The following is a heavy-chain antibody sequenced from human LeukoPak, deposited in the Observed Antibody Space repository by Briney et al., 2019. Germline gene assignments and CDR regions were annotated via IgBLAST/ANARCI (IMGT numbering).Heavy chain of an antibody. CDR2: IYYSGST. D-gene: IGHD3-9*01. V-gene: IGHV4-59*12. Sequence: SETLSLTCTVSGGSISSYYWSWIRQPPGKGLEWIGYIYYSGSTNYNPSLKSRVTISVDTSKNQFSLKLNSVTAADTAVYYCARGPPVVYDVLTGYYRFDYWGQGTLVTVSS. J-gene: IGHJ4*02. CDR3: ARGPPVVYDVLTGYYRFDY. CDR1: GGSISSYY.